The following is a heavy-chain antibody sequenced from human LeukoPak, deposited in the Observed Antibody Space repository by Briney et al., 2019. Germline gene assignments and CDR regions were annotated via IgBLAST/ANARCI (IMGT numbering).Heavy chain of an antibody. V-gene: IGHV3-13*05. CDR2: IGTAGDP. Sequence: GGPLRLSCAASGFTFSSYDMHWVRQATGKGLEWVSAIGTAGDPYYPGSVKGRFTISRENAKNSLYLQMNSLRAGDTAVYYCARGEYYGSGSYYLFDYWGQGTLVTVSS. D-gene: IGHD3-10*01. J-gene: IGHJ4*02. CDR3: ARGEYYGSGSYYLFDY. CDR1: GFTFSSYD.